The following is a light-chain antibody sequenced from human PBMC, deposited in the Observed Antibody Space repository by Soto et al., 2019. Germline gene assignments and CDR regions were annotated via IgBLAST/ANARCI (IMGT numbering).Light chain of an antibody. CDR3: QQYGSSPTWT. CDR1: QSVSSSY. J-gene: IGKJ1*01. V-gene: IGKV3-20*01. CDR2: GAS. Sequence: EIVLTQSPGTLSLSPEERATLSCRASQSVSSSYLAWYQQKPGQAPRLLIYGASSRATGIPDRFSGSGSGTDFTLTISRLEPEDFAVHYCQQYGSSPTWTLGQGTKVEIK.